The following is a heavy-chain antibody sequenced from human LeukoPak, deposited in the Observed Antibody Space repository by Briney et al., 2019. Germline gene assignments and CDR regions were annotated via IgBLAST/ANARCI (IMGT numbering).Heavy chain of an antibody. CDR3: AKAEYYDFWSGLDY. V-gene: IGHV3-30*18. CDR2: IPYDGSNK. J-gene: IGHJ4*02. Sequence: PGGSLRLSCAASGFTFSSYGMHWVRQAPGKGLEWVAVIPYDGSNKYYADSVKGRFTISRDNSKNTLYLQMNSLRAEDTAVYYCAKAEYYDFWSGLDYWGQGTLVTVSS. D-gene: IGHD3-3*01. CDR1: GFTFSSYG.